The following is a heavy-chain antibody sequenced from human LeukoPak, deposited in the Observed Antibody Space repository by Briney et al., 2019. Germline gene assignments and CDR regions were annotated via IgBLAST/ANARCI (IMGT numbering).Heavy chain of an antibody. V-gene: IGHV4-34*01. Sequence: SETLSLTCAVYGGSFSGYYWSWIRQPPGKGLEWIGEISHSGSTKYNPSLKSRVTMSVDTSKNQFSLNLSSVAAADTAVHYCARYFFETSYYYYYMDVWGKGTTVTVSS. J-gene: IGHJ6*03. CDR2: ISHSGST. CDR1: GGSFSGYY. D-gene: IGHD3-22*01. CDR3: ARYFFETSYYYYYMDV.